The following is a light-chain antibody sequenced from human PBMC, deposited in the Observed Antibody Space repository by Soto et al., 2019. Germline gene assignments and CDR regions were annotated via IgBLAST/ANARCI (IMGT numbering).Light chain of an antibody. CDR1: HGISSY. Sequence: DIQLTQSPSFLSASVGDRVTITCRASHGISSYLAWYQERPGKAPKLLVYAASTLQSGVPSRFSGSGSGTEFTLTVSSLQPEDFATYYCQQLNSFPYTFGQGTKLEIK. J-gene: IGKJ2*01. V-gene: IGKV1-9*01. CDR2: AAS. CDR3: QQLNSFPYT.